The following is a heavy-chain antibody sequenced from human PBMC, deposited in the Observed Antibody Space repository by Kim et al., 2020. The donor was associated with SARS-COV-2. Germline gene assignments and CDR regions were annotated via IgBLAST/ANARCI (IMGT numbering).Heavy chain of an antibody. D-gene: IGHD1-26*01. V-gene: IGHV3-33*01. CDR3: ARAKWEFMLGEVVDI. Sequence: GGSLRLSCTASGFTFQNYAMHWVRQAPGKGLEWVAVIWNDGNKESYTGSVEGRFTISRDNSKNTVHLQMNSLRADDTAVYYCARAKWEFMLGEVVDIWGQGKMVTVSS. CDR1: GFTFQNYA. J-gene: IGHJ3*02. CDR2: IWNDGNKE.